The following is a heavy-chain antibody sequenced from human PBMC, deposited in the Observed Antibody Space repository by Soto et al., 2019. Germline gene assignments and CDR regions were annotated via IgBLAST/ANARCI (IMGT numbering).Heavy chain of an antibody. CDR2: IWYDGSNK. V-gene: IGHV3-33*01. CDR1: GFTFSSYG. J-gene: IGHJ6*02. D-gene: IGHD2-2*02. CDR3: AREDIVVVPTAIPLGYYYGMDV. Sequence: GGSLRLSCAASGFTFSSYGMHWVRQAPGKGLEWVAVIWYDGSNKYYADSVKGRFTISRDNSKNTLYLQMNSLRAEDTAVYYCAREDIVVVPTAIPLGYYYGMDVWGQGTTVTVSS.